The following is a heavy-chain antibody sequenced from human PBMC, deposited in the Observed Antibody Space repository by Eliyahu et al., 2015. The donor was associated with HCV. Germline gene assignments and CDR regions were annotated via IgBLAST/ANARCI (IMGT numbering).Heavy chain of an antibody. J-gene: IGHJ3*02. D-gene: IGHD2-15*01. CDR3: VRHARVADI. Sequence: QEQLAESGGXLVKPGGSLRLSCAASGFXFSXPYMXWXRQAPGKGLXWLSYXSPSGTDIKYADSVKGRFTISRDNAKNSLYLQMDSLRVEDTAMYYCVRHARVADIWGQGTMVTVSS. CDR1: GFXFSXPY. CDR2: XSPSGTDI. V-gene: IGHV3-11*01.